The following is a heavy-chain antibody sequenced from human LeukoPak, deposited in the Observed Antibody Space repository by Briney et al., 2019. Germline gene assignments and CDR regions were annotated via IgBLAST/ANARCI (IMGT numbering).Heavy chain of an antibody. Sequence: GGSLRLSCAASGFTFSSYSMNWVRQAPGKGLEWVSSISSSSSYIYYADSVKGRFTISRDNAKNSLYLQMNSLRAEDTAVYYCARDGWGDYYYCYMDVWGKGTTVTVSS. J-gene: IGHJ6*03. CDR3: ARDGWGDYYYCYMDV. V-gene: IGHV3-21*01. CDR2: ISSSSSYI. D-gene: IGHD2-2*03. CDR1: GFTFSSYS.